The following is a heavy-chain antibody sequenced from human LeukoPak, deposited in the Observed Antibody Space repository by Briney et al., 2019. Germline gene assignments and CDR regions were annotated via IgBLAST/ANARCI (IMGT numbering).Heavy chain of an antibody. CDR1: GGSISSGGYY. V-gene: IGHV4-30-2*01. J-gene: IGHJ1*01. Sequence: SETLSLTCTVSGGSISSGGYYWSWIRQPPGKGLEWIGYIYHSGSTYYNPSLKSRVTISVDRSKNQFSLKLSSVTAADTAVYYCARELRYSSSPVQHWGQGTLVTVSS. CDR3: ARELRYSSSPVQH. D-gene: IGHD6-13*01. CDR2: IYHSGST.